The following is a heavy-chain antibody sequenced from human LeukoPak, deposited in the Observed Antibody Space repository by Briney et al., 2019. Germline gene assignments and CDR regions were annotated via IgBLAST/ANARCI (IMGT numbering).Heavy chain of an antibody. D-gene: IGHD1-1*01. CDR2: ISGSGGST. CDR3: ASSPNWNEAEYYFEH. J-gene: IGHJ4*02. CDR1: GFTFSIYA. Sequence: GGSLRLSCAASGFTFSIYALSWVRQAPGKGLEWVSTISGSGGSTYYADSVKGRFTISRDNSKNTLYLQMNSLRAEDTAVYFCASSPNWNEAEYYFEHWGRGTLVIVAS. V-gene: IGHV3-23*01.